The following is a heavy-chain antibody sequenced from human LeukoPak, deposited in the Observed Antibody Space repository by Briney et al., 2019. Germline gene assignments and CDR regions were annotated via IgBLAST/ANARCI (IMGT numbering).Heavy chain of an antibody. CDR2: VKSTTDGGTT. V-gene: IGHV3-15*01. Sequence: PGGSLRLSCAASGFTFSNAWMNWVRQAPGKGLEWVGRVKSTTDGGTTEYAAPVKGRFIISRDDSKNTLYLQMNSLKIEDTAVYYCTPPAWLQVWWGQGTLVTVSS. D-gene: IGHD5-24*01. CDR3: TPPAWLQVW. CDR1: GFTFSNAW. J-gene: IGHJ4*02.